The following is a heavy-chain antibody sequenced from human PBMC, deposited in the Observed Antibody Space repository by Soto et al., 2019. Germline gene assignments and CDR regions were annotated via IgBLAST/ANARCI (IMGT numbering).Heavy chain of an antibody. CDR2: IWTSGST. J-gene: IGHJ4*02. D-gene: IGHD6-19*01. CDR1: GVSLSNSY. CDR3: AKGGGSYTTGWYNDY. V-gene: IGHV4-4*08. Sequence: QVQLQESGPGLVKPSETMSLTCTVSGVSLSNSYCSWARQPPGKGLEWIGHIWTSGSTNYNPSLRSRFTLSVDTSKNQVSLQLSSVTATATAVYYCAKGGGSYTTGWYNDYWGQGTLVTVSS.